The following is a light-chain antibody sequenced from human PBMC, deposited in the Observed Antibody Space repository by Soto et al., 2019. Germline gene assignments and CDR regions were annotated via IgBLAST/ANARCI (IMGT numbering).Light chain of an antibody. CDR2: AAS. CDR3: QQSYSTPPLT. Sequence: DIQMTQSPSSLSASLGDIVTITCLSSQSITNYLNWYQQKPGKAPKLLIYAASSLQSGVPSRFSGSGSGTDFTLTISSLQPEDFATYYCQQSYSTPPLTFGGGTKVDIK. J-gene: IGKJ4*01. CDR1: QSITNY. V-gene: IGKV1-39*01.